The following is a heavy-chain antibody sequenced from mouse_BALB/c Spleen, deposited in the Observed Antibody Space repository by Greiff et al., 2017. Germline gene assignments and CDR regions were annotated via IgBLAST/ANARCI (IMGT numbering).Heavy chain of an antibody. D-gene: IGHD1-1*01. Sequence: QVQLQQSGPGLVAPSQSLSITCTVSGFSLTSYGVHWVRQPPGKGLEWLGVIWAGGSTNYNSALMSRLSISKDNSKSQVFLKMNSLQTDDTAMYYCARLGGSREAWFAYWGQGTLVTVSA. CDR1: GFSLTSYG. V-gene: IGHV2-9*02. CDR2: IWAGGST. CDR3: ARLGGSREAWFAY. J-gene: IGHJ3*01.